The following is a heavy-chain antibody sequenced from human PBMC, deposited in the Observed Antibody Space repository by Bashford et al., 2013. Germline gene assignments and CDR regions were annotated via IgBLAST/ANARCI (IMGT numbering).Heavy chain of an antibody. CDR3: ARDRVYTVVVPPSKPRGDYFYGMDV. CDR2: VKYRGST. V-gene: IGHV4-34*01. CDR1: GGPFQWSL. D-gene: IGHD2-2*02. J-gene: IGHJ6*02. Sequence: SETLSSSCMVSGGPFQWSLLELDPPVPREGRGVDWEVKYRGSTNYNPSLKSRVTISIDTSTNQFSLKLTSVTAADTAVYYCARDRVYTVVVPPSKPRGDYFYGMDVWGQGTTVTVSS.